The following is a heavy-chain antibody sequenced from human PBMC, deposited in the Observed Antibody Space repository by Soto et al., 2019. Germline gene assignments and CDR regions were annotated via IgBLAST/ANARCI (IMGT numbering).Heavy chain of an antibody. CDR1: GFTFSSYA. J-gene: IGHJ6*03. CDR3: AKDPFYYCYYMDV. Sequence: EVQLLESGGGLVQPGGSLRLSCAASGFTFSSYAMSWVRQAPGKGLEWVSAISGSGGSTYYADSVKGRFTISSDNSKNTLYLQMNSLRAEDTAVYYCAKDPFYYCYYMDVWGKGTTVTVSS. CDR2: ISGSGGST. V-gene: IGHV3-23*01.